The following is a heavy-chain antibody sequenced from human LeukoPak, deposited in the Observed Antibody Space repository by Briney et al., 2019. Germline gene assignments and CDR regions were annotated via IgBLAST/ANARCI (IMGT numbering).Heavy chain of an antibody. CDR2: INPNSGGT. D-gene: IGHD2-2*01. V-gene: IGHV1-2*02. J-gene: IGHJ4*02. Sequence: ASVKVSCKASGYTFTGYYMHWVRQAPGQGLEWMGWINPNSGGTKYAQKFQGRVTMTRDTSISTAYMELSRLRSDDTAVYYCARVGTYCSSTSCYGEVFDYWGQGTLVTVSS. CDR3: ARVGTYCSSTSCYGEVFDY. CDR1: GYTFTGYY.